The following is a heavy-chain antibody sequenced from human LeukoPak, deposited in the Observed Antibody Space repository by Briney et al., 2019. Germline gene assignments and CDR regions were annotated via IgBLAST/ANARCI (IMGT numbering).Heavy chain of an antibody. J-gene: IGHJ5*02. CDR2: IKQDGSEK. Sequence: QSGGSLRLSCAASGFTFSSYWMSWVRQAPGKGLEWVANIKQDGSEKYYVDSVKGRFTISRDNAKNSLYLQMNSLRAEDTAMYYCARGGYILTTNWFDPWGQGTLVTVSS. CDR3: ARGGYILTTNWFDP. D-gene: IGHD3-9*01. CDR1: GFTFSSYW. V-gene: IGHV3-7*03.